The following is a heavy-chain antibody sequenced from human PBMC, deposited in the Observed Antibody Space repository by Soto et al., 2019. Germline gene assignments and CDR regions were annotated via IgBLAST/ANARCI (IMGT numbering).Heavy chain of an antibody. CDR2: VYWDDSK. CDR1: GFSLSTRDVG. J-gene: IGHJ4*02. V-gene: IGHV2-5*02. CDR3: AHCRGGVASF. Sequence: QITLIESGPTLVKPTQTLTLTCTFSGFSLSTRDVGVGWIRQPPGEALEWLGVVYWDDSKTYSPSLESRLTSTKDTSKNHVVLRMTKMDPVDTATYYCAHCRGGVASFWGQGTLVTVSS. D-gene: IGHD2-2*01.